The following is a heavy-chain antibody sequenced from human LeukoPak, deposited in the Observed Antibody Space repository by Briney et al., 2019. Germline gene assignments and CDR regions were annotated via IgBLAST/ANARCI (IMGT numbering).Heavy chain of an antibody. CDR3: ARTSRSSSIDD. CDR1: GFTFSDYY. D-gene: IGHD2-15*01. V-gene: IGHV3-11*04. J-gene: IGHJ4*02. Sequence: GGSLRLSCAASGFTFSDYYKSWIRQAPGKGLEWVSYISSSGSTIYYADSVKGRFTISRDNAKNSLYLEMNSLRVEDTAMYYCARTSRSSSIDDWGQGTLVTVSS. CDR2: ISSSGSTI.